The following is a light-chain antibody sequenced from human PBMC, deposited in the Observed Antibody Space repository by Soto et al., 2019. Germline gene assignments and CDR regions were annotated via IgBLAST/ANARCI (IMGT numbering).Light chain of an antibody. V-gene: IGLV2-11*01. CDR3: CSYAGSYTRV. CDR2: DVG. J-gene: IGLJ1*01. Sequence: QSALAQPRSVSGSPGQSVTISCTGTSSDVGGYNYVSWYQQHPGKAPKLMIYDVGKRPSGVPDRSSGSKSDNTASLTISGLQAEDEADYYCCSYAGSYTRVFGNGTKVTVL. CDR1: SSDVGGYNY.